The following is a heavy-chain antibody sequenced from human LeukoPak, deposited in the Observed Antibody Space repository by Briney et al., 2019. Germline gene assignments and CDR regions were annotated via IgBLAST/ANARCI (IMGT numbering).Heavy chain of an antibody. V-gene: IGHV5-51*01. J-gene: IGHJ5*02. Sequence: GESQKISCKGSGYSFTSYWIGWVRQMPGKGLEWMGIIYPGDSDTRYSPSFQGQVTISADKSISTAYLQWSSLKASDTAMYYCARQVYGSGSPRWFDPWGQGTLVTVSS. CDR3: ARQVYGSGSPRWFDP. CDR2: IYPGDSDT. CDR1: GYSFTSYW. D-gene: IGHD3-10*01.